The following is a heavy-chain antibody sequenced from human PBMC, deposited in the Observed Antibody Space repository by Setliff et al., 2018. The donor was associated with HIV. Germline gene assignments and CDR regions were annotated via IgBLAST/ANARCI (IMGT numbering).Heavy chain of an antibody. D-gene: IGHD3-10*01. V-gene: IGHV4-34*01. CDR1: GGSISSHY. CDR3: ARGRLYGVVDY. Sequence: TSETLSLTCTVSGGSISSHYWSWIRQPPGKGLEWIGEINHSGSTNYNPSLKSRVTISVDTSKNQFSLKLTSVTAADTAVYYCARGRLYGVVDYWGQGTLVTVSS. CDR2: INHSGST. J-gene: IGHJ4*02.